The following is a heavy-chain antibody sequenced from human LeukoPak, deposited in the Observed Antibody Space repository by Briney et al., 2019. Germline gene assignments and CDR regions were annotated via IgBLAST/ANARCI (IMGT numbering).Heavy chain of an antibody. J-gene: IGHJ4*02. V-gene: IGHV3-74*01. CDR2: ITTDGSST. D-gene: IGHD1-26*01. CDR3: ASGAVAGAHFDY. CDR1: GLTFSRYW. Sequence: GGSLRLSCADSGLTFSRYWMHWVRRAPGKGLVWVSHITTDGSSTSYADSVKGRFTISRDNAKNTLYLQMNSLRDEDTAEYYCASGAVAGAHFDYSGPGTLVTVSS.